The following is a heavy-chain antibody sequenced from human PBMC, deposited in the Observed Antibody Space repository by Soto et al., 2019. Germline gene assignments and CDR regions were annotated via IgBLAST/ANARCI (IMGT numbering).Heavy chain of an antibody. CDR3: ARGKWGRYCSSTSCPTNSFDY. J-gene: IGHJ4*02. CDR2: MNPNSGNT. CDR1: GYTLTSYD. V-gene: IGHV1-8*01. D-gene: IGHD2-2*01. Sequence: ASVKVSCKASGYTLTSYDINWVRQATGQGLEWMGWMNPNSGNTGYAQKFQGRVTMTRNTSISTAYMELSSLRSEDTAVYYCARGKWGRYCSSTSCPTNSFDYWGQGTLVTVSS.